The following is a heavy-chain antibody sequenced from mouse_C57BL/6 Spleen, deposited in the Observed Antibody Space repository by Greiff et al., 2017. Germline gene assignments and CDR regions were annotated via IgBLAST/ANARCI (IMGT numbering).Heavy chain of an antibody. J-gene: IGHJ2*01. CDR2: IYPGDGDT. CDR3: ARKLREDYFDY. CDR1: GYAFSSYW. Sequence: VQLQQSGAELVKPGASVKISCKASGYAFSSYWMNWVKQRPGKGLEWIGQIYPGDGDTNYNGKFKGKATLTADKSSSTAYMQLSSLTSEDSAVYFCARKLREDYFDYRGQGTTLTVSS. D-gene: IGHD2-4*01. V-gene: IGHV1-80*01.